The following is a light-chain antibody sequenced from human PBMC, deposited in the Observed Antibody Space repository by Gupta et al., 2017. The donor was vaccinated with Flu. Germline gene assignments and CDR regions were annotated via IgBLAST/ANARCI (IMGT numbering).Light chain of an antibody. J-gene: IGLJ2*01. V-gene: IGLV2-14*01. Sequence: QSALPQPASVSGSPGQSITISCTGTTSDVGCYNSVSWYQQRPGTAPKLMIYDVSNRPSGISNRFSGSKSGNTASLTISGLQAEDEADYYCSSYTSGSTLVVAFGGGTKLTVL. CDR3: SSYTSGSTLVVA. CDR1: TSDVGCYNS. CDR2: DVS.